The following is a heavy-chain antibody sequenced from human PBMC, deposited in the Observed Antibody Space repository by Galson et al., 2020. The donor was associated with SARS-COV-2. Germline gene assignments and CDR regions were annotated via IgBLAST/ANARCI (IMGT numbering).Heavy chain of an antibody. J-gene: IGHJ3*02. V-gene: IGHV3-66*02. Sequence: GGSLRLSCAASGFTVSSNYMSWVRQAPGKGLEWVSVIYSGGSTYYADSVKGRFTISRDNSKNTLYLQMNSLRAEDTAVYYCARDWWATNDAFDIWGQGTMVTVSS. CDR2: IYSGGST. D-gene: IGHD2-15*01. CDR1: GFTVSSNY. CDR3: ARDWWATNDAFDI.